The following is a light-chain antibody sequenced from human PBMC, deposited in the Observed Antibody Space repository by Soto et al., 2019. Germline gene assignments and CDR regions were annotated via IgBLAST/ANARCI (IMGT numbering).Light chain of an antibody. Sequence: QSALTQPPSASGSPGQSVTISCTGTSSDVGRYIYVSWYQQHPGKAPKLMIYEVSKRPSGVPDRFSGSKSGNTASLTVSGLQADDEADYYCSSYAGSNNLIFGGGTKLTVL. CDR1: SSDVGRYIY. CDR3: SSYAGSNNLI. CDR2: EVS. V-gene: IGLV2-8*01. J-gene: IGLJ2*01.